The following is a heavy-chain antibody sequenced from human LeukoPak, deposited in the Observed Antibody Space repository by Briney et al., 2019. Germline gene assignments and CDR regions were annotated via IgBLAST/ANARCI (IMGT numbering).Heavy chain of an antibody. CDR2: IYSDGST. J-gene: IGHJ6*02. CDR1: GFTVSDNC. V-gene: IGHV3-53*01. Sequence: GGSLRLSCVASGFTVSDNCMSWVRQAPGKGLEWVSVIYSDGSTYYSDSVKGRFTISRDNSKNILYLQMNSLRAEDTAVYFCARGGGLDVWGQGATVTVSS. D-gene: IGHD3-16*01. CDR3: ARGGGLDV.